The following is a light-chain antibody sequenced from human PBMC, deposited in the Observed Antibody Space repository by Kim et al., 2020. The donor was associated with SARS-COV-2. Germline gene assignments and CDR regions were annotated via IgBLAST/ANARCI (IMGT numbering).Light chain of an antibody. J-gene: IGLJ2*01. Sequence: SYELTQPPSVSVSPGQTASITCSGDYLGDKFVSWYQKKTGQSPVLVIYADSKRPSGIPERISASNPVNTSTLTISGTQTMDEADYYCQAWDSYIVVFGGG. CDR3: QAWDSYIVV. V-gene: IGLV3-1*01. CDR1: YLGDKF. CDR2: ADS.